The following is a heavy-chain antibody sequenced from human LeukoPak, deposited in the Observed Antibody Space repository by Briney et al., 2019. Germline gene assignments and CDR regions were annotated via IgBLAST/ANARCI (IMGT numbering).Heavy chain of an antibody. J-gene: IGHJ4*02. CDR1: GYTFTGYY. CDR3: TRGALPAVALYYFDY. V-gene: IGHV1-2*02. D-gene: IGHD1-26*01. Sequence: ASVKVSCKASGYTFTGYYMHWVRQAPGQGLEWMGWINPNSGGTNYAQKFQGRVTMTRDTSISTAYMELSRLRSDDTAVYYCTRGALPAVALYYFDYWGQGTPVTVSS. CDR2: INPNSGGT.